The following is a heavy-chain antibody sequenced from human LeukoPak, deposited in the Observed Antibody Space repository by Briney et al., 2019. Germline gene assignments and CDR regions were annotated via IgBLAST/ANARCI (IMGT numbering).Heavy chain of an antibody. J-gene: IGHJ5*02. D-gene: IGHD3-3*01. CDR2: TSYDESNK. V-gene: IGHV3-30*04. CDR3: ARGATNDFWSGYGWFDP. CDR1: GFTFSTYS. Sequence: GGSLRLSCAASGFTFSTYSMHWVRQAPGKGLEWEALTSYDESNKFYAHSVKGRFTISRDNSKNTLYLQMNSLKSEDTGVYYCARGATNDFWSGYGWFDPWGQGTLVTVSS.